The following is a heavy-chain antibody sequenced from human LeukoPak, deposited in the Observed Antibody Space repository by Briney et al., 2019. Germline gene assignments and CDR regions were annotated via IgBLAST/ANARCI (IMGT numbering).Heavy chain of an antibody. CDR2: IYYSGRT. Sequence: SETLSLTCTVSGDSINSYYWNWIRQPPGKGLEWIGYIYYSGRTDYNPSLKSRVTISVDTSKHQFSMKLKSETAADTAVYFCARGRWLPNAFDIWGQGTMVTVFS. CDR1: GDSINSYY. D-gene: IGHD5-24*01. V-gene: IGHV4-59*01. CDR3: ARGRWLPNAFDI. J-gene: IGHJ3*02.